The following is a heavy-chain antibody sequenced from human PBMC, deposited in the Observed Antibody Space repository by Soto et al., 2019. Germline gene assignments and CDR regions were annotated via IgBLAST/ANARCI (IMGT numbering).Heavy chain of an antibody. D-gene: IGHD3-22*01. CDR1: GYTFTSYD. V-gene: IGHV1-8*01. Sequence: QVQLVQSGAEVKKPGASVKVSCKASGYTFTSYDINWVRQATGQGLEWMGWMNPNSGNTGYAQKFQGRVTMTRNTSISTAYMELRSLRSEDTAVYYCARARRKGVVVITTSYYFDYWGQGTLVTVSS. CDR3: ARARRKGVVVITTSYYFDY. J-gene: IGHJ4*02. CDR2: MNPNSGNT.